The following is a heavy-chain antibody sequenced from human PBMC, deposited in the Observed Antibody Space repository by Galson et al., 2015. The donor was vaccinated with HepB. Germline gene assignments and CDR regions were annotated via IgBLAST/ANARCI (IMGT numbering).Heavy chain of an antibody. CDR1: GFTVSSNY. J-gene: IGHJ6*02. CDR2: IYSGGST. Sequence: SLRLSCAASGFTVSSNYMSWVRQAPGKGLEWVSVIYSGGSTYYADSVKGRFTIYRDKFKNTLYLQMNSLRAEDTAVYYCARAILSLGIAVAGPVYGMDVWGQGTTVTVSS. V-gene: IGHV3-66*01. D-gene: IGHD6-19*01. CDR3: ARAILSLGIAVAGPVYGMDV.